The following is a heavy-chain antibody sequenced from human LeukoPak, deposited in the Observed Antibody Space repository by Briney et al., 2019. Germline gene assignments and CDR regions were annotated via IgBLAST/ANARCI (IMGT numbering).Heavy chain of an antibody. J-gene: IGHJ3*02. CDR2: IRYDGSNK. Sequence: GGSLRLSCAASGFTFSSYGMHWVRQAPGKGLEWVAFIRYDGSNKYYADSVKGRFTISRDNSKNTLYLQMNSLRAEDTAVYYCASSTLLQYYDFWSGYYRGAFDIWGQGTMVTVSS. D-gene: IGHD3-3*01. CDR1: GFTFSSYG. CDR3: ASSTLLQYYDFWSGYYRGAFDI. V-gene: IGHV3-30*02.